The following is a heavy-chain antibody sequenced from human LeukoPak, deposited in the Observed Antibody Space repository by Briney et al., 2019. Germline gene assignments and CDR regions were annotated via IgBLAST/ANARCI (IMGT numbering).Heavy chain of an antibody. CDR3: ARAGGSGSSYFDY. V-gene: IGHV3-23*01. D-gene: IGHD3-10*01. CDR1: GFTFSSYA. CDR2: ISGSGGST. Sequence: GGSLRLSCAASGFTFSSYAMSWVRQAPGKGLEWVSAISGSGGSTYYADSVKGRFTISRDNSKNTLYLQMNSLRAGDTAVYYCARAGGSGSSYFDYWGQGTLVTVSS. J-gene: IGHJ4*02.